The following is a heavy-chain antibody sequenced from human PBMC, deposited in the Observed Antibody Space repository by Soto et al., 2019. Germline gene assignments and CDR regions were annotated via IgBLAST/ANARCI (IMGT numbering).Heavy chain of an antibody. V-gene: IGHV3-7*01. D-gene: IGHD3-3*01. Sequence: EVQLVESGGGLVQPGGSLRLSCAASGFTFSSYWMSWVSQAPGKGLEWVANIKQDGSEKYYVDSVKGRFTISRDNAKNSLYLQMNSLRAEDTAVDYCARDQNYDFWSGSHPYYYYYYMDVWGKGTTVTVSS. J-gene: IGHJ6*03. CDR3: ARDQNYDFWSGSHPYYYYYYMDV. CDR2: IKQDGSEK. CDR1: GFTFSSYW.